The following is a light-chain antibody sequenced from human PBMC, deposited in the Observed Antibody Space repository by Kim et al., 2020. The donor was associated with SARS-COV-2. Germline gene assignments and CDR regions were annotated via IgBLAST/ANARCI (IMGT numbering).Light chain of an antibody. J-gene: IGLJ3*02. CDR2: RNN. Sequence: ELTQPPSVSGTPGQRVTISCSGSSSNIGSNYVYWYQQLPGTAPKLLIYRNNQRPSGVPDRFSGSKSGTSASLAISGLRSEDEADYYCATWDDSLSGWVFGGGTKVTVL. V-gene: IGLV1-47*01. CDR1: SSNIGSNY. CDR3: ATWDDSLSGWV.